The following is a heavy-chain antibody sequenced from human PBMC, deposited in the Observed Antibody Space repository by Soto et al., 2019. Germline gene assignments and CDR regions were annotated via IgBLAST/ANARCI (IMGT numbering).Heavy chain of an antibody. CDR3: TTLGPS. J-gene: IGHJ5*02. CDR2: VKTKSEGEAT. Sequence: EVQLVESGGGLVKPGGSLTLSCVASGFTFGDAWMNWVRQAAGKGLEWVGHVKTKSEGEATDYAAPVKGRFTIWRDDSTHTLYLQMNSLKTEDTGKYFCTTLGPSWGQGTQVTVSS. CDR1: GFTFGDAW. V-gene: IGHV3-15*07.